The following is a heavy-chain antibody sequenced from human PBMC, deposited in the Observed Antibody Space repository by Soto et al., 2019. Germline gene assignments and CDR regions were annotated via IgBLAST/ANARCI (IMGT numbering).Heavy chain of an antibody. CDR3: AKDSSTSCYSSMDV. CDR2: ISGSGGGT. CDR1: GFTFSSYA. J-gene: IGHJ6*02. V-gene: IGHV3-23*01. D-gene: IGHD2-2*01. Sequence: GGSLRLSCAASGFTFSSYAMSWVRQAPGKGLQWVSAISGSGGGTYYADSVKGRFTISRDNSKNTLYLQMNSLRAEDTAVYYCAKDSSTSCYSSMDVWGQGTTVTVSS.